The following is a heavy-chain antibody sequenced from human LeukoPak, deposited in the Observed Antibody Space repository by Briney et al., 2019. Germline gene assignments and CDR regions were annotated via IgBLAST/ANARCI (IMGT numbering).Heavy chain of an antibody. CDR3: ARLVFSGGDGGAFDI. CDR2: IYPGDSDP. D-gene: IGHD4-23*01. J-gene: IGHJ3*02. Sequence: GESLKTSCKGSGYSFTTYWIAWVRQMPGKGLEWIGIIYPGDSDPSYSPSFQGQVTISADKPSSTAYLQWSSLKASDTAMYYCARLVFSGGDGGAFDIWGQGTMVTVSS. V-gene: IGHV5-51*01. CDR1: GYSFTTYW.